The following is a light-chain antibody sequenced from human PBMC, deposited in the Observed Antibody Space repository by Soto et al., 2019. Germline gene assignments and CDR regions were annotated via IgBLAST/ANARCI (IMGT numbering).Light chain of an antibody. CDR1: QSVSSN. J-gene: IGKJ1*01. V-gene: IGKV3-15*01. CDR3: QQYKNWPRT. CDR2: GAS. Sequence: EIVMTQSTATLSGSPGERATLSCRARQSVSSNLAWYQQKPGLAPRLLIYGASTRATGVPARFSGSGSGTEFTLTISSLQSEDFAVYYCQQYKNWPRTVGQGTKVEIK.